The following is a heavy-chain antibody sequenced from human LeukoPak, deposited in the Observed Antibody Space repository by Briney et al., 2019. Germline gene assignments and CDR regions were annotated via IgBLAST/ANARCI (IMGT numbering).Heavy chain of an antibody. CDR2: IRKDENEK. V-gene: IGHV3-7*01. CDR1: GFTFSTYW. Sequence: GGSLSLSCAASGFTFSTYWMTWARQAPGKGLEWVANIRKDENEKYYVDSVKGRFTISRDNAKNSLSLQMSSVRADDTAGYYCARVGRDSKYGYFDFWGQGTLVTVSS. J-gene: IGHJ4*02. D-gene: IGHD4-11*01. CDR3: ARVGRDSKYGYFDF.